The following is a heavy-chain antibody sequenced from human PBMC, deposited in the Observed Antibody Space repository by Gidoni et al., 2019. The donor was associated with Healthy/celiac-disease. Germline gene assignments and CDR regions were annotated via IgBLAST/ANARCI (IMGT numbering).Heavy chain of an antibody. CDR1: GFTFRSYS. D-gene: IGHD2-2*01. CDR2: ISISISYI. V-gene: IGHV3-21*01. Sequence: EVQLVESGGGLVKPGGSLRLSCSASGFTFRSYSMNWVRQAPGVGLDLVSSISISISYIYYADSVKGRFTSSRDNAKNSLDLQMNMLRDEDTAVYYWARDSGGYCSSTSCSNWFDPWGQVTLVTVSS. J-gene: IGHJ5*02. CDR3: ARDSGGYCSSTSCSNWFDP.